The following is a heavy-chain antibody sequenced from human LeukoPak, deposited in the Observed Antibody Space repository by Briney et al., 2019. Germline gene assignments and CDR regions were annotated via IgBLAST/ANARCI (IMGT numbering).Heavy chain of an antibody. J-gene: IGHJ6*02. CDR2: ISTSGGRT. CDR1: GFAFSSYA. V-gene: IGHV3-23*01. Sequence: GGSLRLSCAASGFAFSSYAMSWVRQAPGKGLEWVSSISTSGGRTYYADSVKGRFTISRDNSKNTLYLQMNSLRVEDTAVYYCARDDKTGGYNGMDVWGQGTTVTVSS. D-gene: IGHD1-14*01. CDR3: ARDDKTGGYNGMDV.